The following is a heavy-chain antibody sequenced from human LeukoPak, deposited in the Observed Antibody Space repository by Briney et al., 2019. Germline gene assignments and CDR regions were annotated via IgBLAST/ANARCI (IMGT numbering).Heavy chain of an antibody. CDR2: IIGSGGGT. Sequence: PGGSLRLSCAASGFTFSSYAMNWVRQAPGKGLEWVSGIIGSGGGTYYADSVKGRFTISRDNSKNTLYLQMNSLRAEDTAIYYCAKAWGNSYYDSSGYLAFDTWGQGTMVTVSS. CDR1: GFTFSSYA. V-gene: IGHV3-23*01. D-gene: IGHD3-22*01. J-gene: IGHJ3*02. CDR3: AKAWGNSYYDSSGYLAFDT.